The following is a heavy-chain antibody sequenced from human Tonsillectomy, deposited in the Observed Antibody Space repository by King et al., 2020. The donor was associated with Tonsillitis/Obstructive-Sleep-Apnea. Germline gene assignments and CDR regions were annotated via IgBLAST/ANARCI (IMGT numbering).Heavy chain of an antibody. V-gene: IGHV3-21*01. CDR1: GFTFSSFS. D-gene: IGHD2-2*02. J-gene: IGHJ4*02. Sequence: VQLVESGGGLVKPGGSLRLSCAASGFTFSSFSMNWVRQAPGKGLELLSSISSSSSYIYYADSVKGRFTISRDNAKNSLYLQMNSLRAEDTAVYYCARGDIVIVPSAIGDWGQGTLVTVSS. CDR3: ARGDIVIVPSAIGD. CDR2: ISSSSSYI.